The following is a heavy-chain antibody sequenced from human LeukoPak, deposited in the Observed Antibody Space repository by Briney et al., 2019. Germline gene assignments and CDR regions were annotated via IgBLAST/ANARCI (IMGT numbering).Heavy chain of an antibody. D-gene: IGHD5-12*01. CDR2: IWYDGSNK. CDR1: GFTFSSYG. CDR3: ARDGGCSGYGSYYYYYGMDV. J-gene: IGHJ6*02. V-gene: IGHV3-33*01. Sequence: GGSLRLSCAASGFTFSSYGMHWVRQAPGKGLEGVAVIWYDGSNKYYADSVKGRFTISRDNSKNTLYLQMNRLRAEDTAVYYCARDGGCSGYGSYYYYYGMDVWGQGTTVTVSS.